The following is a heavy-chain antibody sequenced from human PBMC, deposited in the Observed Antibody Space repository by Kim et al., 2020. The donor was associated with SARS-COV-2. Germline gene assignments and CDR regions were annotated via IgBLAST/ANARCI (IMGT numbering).Heavy chain of an antibody. Sequence: GGSLRLSCAASGFTFSSYAMHWVRQAPGKGLEWVAVISYDGSNKYYADSVKGRFTISRDNSKNTLYLQMNSLRAEDTAVYYCARDPEDDYYYGSGTGGMDVWGQGTTVTVSS. CDR3: ARDPEDDYYYGSGTGGMDV. CDR1: GFTFSSYA. V-gene: IGHV3-30*04. J-gene: IGHJ6*02. CDR2: ISYDGSNK. D-gene: IGHD3-10*01.